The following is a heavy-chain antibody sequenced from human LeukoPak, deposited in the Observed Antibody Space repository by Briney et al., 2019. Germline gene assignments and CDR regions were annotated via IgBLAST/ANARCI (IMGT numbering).Heavy chain of an antibody. CDR2: INPNSGGT. J-gene: IGHJ4*02. Sequence: ASVKVSCKSSGYTFTGYYMHWVRQAPGQGLEWMGWINPNSGGTKYAQKFQGRVTMTRDTSISTAYMELSSLRSDDTAVYYCARDRAVATIGGVDYWGQGTLVTVSS. D-gene: IGHD5-12*01. CDR1: GYTFTGYY. V-gene: IGHV1-2*02. CDR3: ARDRAVATIGGVDY.